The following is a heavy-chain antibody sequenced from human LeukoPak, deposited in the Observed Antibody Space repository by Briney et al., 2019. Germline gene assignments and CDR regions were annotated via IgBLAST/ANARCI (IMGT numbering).Heavy chain of an antibody. CDR2: IYYSGST. D-gene: IGHD6-19*01. J-gene: IGHJ5*02. Sequence: TSETLSLTCTVSGGSISSYCWSWLRQPPGKGLEWIGYIYYSGSTNYNPSLKSRVTISVDTSKNQFSLKLSSVTAADTAVYYCATAVAGSWFDPWGQGTLVTVSS. CDR1: GGSISSYC. CDR3: ATAVAGSWFDP. V-gene: IGHV4-59*12.